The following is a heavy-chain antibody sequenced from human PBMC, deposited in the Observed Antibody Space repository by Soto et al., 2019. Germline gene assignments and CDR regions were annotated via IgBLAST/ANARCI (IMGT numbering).Heavy chain of an antibody. D-gene: IGHD3-22*01. CDR2: ISAYNGNT. V-gene: IGHV1-18*01. Sequence: SVKVSCKASGYTFTSYGISWVRQAPVQGLEWMGWISAYNGNTNYAQKLQGRVTMTTDTSTSTAYMELRSLRSDDTAVYYCARDLWYYYDSSGYYPSYWGQGTLVTVYS. CDR3: ARDLWYYYDSSGYYPSY. J-gene: IGHJ4*02. CDR1: GYTFTSYG.